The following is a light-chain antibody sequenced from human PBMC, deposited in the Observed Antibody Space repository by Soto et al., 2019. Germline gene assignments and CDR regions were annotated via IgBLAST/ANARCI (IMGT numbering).Light chain of an antibody. CDR3: QQYNNWPQT. V-gene: IGKV3-15*01. CDR2: GAS. Sequence: EIVMTQSPATLSVSPGGRATLSCRASQSVSTNLAWYQQKPGQSPRLLIYGASTRATGTPARFSGSGSGTEFTLTISSLQSEDFAVYYCQQYNNWPQTFGGGTKVDIK. J-gene: IGKJ4*02. CDR1: QSVSTN.